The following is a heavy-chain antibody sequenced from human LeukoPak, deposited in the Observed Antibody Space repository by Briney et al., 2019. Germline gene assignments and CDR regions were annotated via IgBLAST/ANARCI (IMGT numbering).Heavy chain of an antibody. Sequence: GGSLRLSCVVSGFTLSQYWMTWVGQALGKGLEGVANIKKGGNEIKYVESVKGRFTISREKAKKSVYLKMNRLRDEDTAIYYCARGSSAAAESYFDSWGQGTLVTVPS. J-gene: IGHJ4*02. CDR1: GFTLSQYW. V-gene: IGHV3-7*01. CDR3: ARGSSAAAESYFDS. CDR2: IKKGGNEI. D-gene: IGHD6-25*01.